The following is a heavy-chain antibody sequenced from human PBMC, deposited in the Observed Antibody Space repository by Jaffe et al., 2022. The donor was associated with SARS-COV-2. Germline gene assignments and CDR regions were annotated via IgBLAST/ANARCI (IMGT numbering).Heavy chain of an antibody. J-gene: IGHJ4*02. D-gene: IGHD2-21*02. V-gene: IGHV4-39*01. CDR3: ARHLHQGDSAPD. Sequence: QLQLQESGPGLVKPSETLSLTCSVSGGSMSNRTYYWGWIRQPPGKGLEWIGAIYYSGNAYYNPSLKSRVTIAVDTYKNQISLRLNSVTAADTAVYYCARHLHQGDSAPDWGQGTLVTVSS. CDR1: GGSMSNRTYY. CDR2: IYYSGNA.